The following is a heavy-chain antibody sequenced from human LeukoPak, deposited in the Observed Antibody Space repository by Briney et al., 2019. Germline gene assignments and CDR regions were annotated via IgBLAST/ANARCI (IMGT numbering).Heavy chain of an antibody. CDR3: ARDYGYDYYYYYGMDV. CDR1: GYTFTSYG. J-gene: IGHJ6*02. V-gene: IGHV1-18*01. CDR2: ISAYNGNT. Sequence: ASVKVSCKASGYTFTSYGISWVRQAPGQGLEWMGWISAYNGNTYYAQKLQGRVTMTTDTSTSTAYMELRSLRSDDTAVYYCARDYGYDYYYYYGMDVWGQGTTVTVSS. D-gene: IGHD5-12*01.